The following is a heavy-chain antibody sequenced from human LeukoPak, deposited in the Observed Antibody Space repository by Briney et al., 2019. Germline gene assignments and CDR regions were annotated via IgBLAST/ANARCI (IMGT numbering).Heavy chain of an antibody. Sequence: GGSLRLSCAASGFTFSSYNMNWVRQAPGKGLEWVSYITSSSTIYYADSVKGRFTISRDNAKNSLFLQMNSLRDEDTAVYYCARDMYYGDYEIDYWGQGTLVTVSS. J-gene: IGHJ4*02. CDR1: GFTFSSYN. CDR2: ITSSSTI. V-gene: IGHV3-48*02. D-gene: IGHD4-17*01. CDR3: ARDMYYGDYEIDY.